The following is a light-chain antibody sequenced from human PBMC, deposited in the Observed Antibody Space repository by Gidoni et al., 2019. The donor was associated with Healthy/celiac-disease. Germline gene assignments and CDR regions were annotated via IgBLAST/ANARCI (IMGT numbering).Light chain of an antibody. Sequence: IVMTQSPATLSVSPGERATLSCSASQSVSSNLAWYQQKPGQAPRLLIYGASTRATGIPARFSGSGSGTEFTLTISSLQSEDFAVYYCQQYNNWPPSFTFGPGTKVDIK. J-gene: IGKJ3*01. CDR1: QSVSSN. CDR3: QQYNNWPPSFT. V-gene: IGKV3-15*01. CDR2: GAS.